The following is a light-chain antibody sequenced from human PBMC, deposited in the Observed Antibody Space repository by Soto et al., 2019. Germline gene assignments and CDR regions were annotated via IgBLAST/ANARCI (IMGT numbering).Light chain of an antibody. J-gene: IGKJ4*01. V-gene: IGKV1-9*01. CDR2: DAS. Sequence: DIQLTQSPSFLSASVGDRVTITCRASQGISSYLAWYQQKPGKAPKLLIYDASTLQSGVPSRFSGSGAGTKFNLTISSLQPEDFATYYCQQLNSYPLTFGGGTKVEIK. CDR1: QGISSY. CDR3: QQLNSYPLT.